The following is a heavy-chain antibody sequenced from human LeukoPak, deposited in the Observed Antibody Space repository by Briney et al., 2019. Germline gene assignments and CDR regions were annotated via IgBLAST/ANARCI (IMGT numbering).Heavy chain of an antibody. Sequence: GASVKVSCKASGYTFTDYYLHWVRQAPGQGLEWMGWINPKRGDTNYAQKFQDRVTMTRDTSISTAYMELSRLRSDDTAVYYCAKTFSYDSSDGDHWGPGTLVTVSS. CDR2: INPKRGDT. J-gene: IGHJ4*02. V-gene: IGHV1-2*02. CDR1: GYTFTDYY. CDR3: AKTFSYDSSDGDH. D-gene: IGHD3-22*01.